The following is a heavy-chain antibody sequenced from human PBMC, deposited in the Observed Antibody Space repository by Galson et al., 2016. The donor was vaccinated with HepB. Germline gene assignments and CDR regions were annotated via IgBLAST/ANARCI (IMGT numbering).Heavy chain of an antibody. CDR1: GFTFDDYA. J-gene: IGHJ2*01. V-gene: IGHV3-9*01. Sequence: SLRLSCAASGFTFDDYAMHWVRQAPGKGLEWVSGISSNSDSIDYVDSVKGRSTISRDNAKNSLYLQMNTLRAEDTAFYYCAKDVSRSWLDGWYFDVWGRGSLVTVSS. D-gene: IGHD6-19*01. CDR3: AKDVSRSWLDGWYFDV. CDR2: ISSNSDSI.